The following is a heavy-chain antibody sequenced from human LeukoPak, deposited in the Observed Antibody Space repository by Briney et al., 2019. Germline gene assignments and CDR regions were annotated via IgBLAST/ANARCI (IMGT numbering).Heavy chain of an antibody. CDR2: IIPIFGIA. Sequence: SVKVSCKASGGTFSSYAISSVRQAPGQGLEWMGRIIPIFGIANYAQKFQGRVTITADKSTSTAYMELSSLRSEDTAVYYCARDFGGHRSSGWYLWFDPWGQGTLVTVSS. V-gene: IGHV1-69*04. D-gene: IGHD6-19*01. J-gene: IGHJ5*02. CDR1: GGTFSSYA. CDR3: ARDFGGHRSSGWYLWFDP.